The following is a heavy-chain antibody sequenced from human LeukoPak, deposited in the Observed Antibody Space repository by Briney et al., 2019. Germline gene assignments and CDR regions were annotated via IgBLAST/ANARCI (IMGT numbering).Heavy chain of an antibody. Sequence: GGSLRLSCAAAGFTFNNYAMSWVRQAPGKGLEWVSAISGSGGSTYYADSVKGRFTISRDNSKNPLYLQMNSLRAEDTAVYYCAKDRDYHDSSGYMFDYWGQGTLVTVSS. V-gene: IGHV3-23*01. J-gene: IGHJ4*02. CDR2: ISGSGGST. D-gene: IGHD3-22*01. CDR1: GFTFNNYA. CDR3: AKDRDYHDSSGYMFDY.